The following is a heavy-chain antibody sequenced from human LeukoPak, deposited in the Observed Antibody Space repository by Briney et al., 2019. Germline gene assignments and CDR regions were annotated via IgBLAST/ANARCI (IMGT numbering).Heavy chain of an antibody. D-gene: IGHD6-19*01. V-gene: IGHV4-30-2*01. Sequence: PSETLSLTCAVSGGSISSGGYSWSWIRQPPGKGLEWIGYISHSGSTYYNPSLKSRVTISVDTSKNQFSLKLSSVTAADTAVYYCARAPWTTVAGSLYYFDYWGQGTLVTVSS. CDR1: GGSISSGGYS. CDR3: ARAPWTTVAGSLYYFDY. CDR2: ISHSGST. J-gene: IGHJ4*02.